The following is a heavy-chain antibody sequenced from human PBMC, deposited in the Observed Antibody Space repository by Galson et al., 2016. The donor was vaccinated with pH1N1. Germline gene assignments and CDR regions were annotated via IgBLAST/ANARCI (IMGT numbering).Heavy chain of an antibody. J-gene: IGHJ4*02. CDR1: GFTFSSYV. Sequence: SLRLSCAASGFTFSSYVIHWVRQAPGKGLEWVSSISATGISTYYAGSVKGRFTISRDNSKNAVYLQMDSLRAEDTALYYCAKDFSHYIPSTGSFDYWGRGALVTVSS. CDR2: ISATGIST. CDR3: AKDFSHYIPSTGSFDY. V-gene: IGHV3-23*01. D-gene: IGHD1-14*01.